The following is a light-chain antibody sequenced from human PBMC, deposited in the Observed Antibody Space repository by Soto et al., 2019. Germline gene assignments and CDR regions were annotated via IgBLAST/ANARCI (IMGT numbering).Light chain of an antibody. J-gene: IGKJ1*01. Sequence: DIQMTQSPSTLSASVGDRVTITCRASQSISYWLAWYQQKPGKAPNLLIYKASSLESGVPSRFSGSGSGTEFTLTISSLQPDDFATYYCQQYNIYWTFGQGTKAEIK. CDR1: QSISYW. V-gene: IGKV1-5*03. CDR2: KAS. CDR3: QQYNIYWT.